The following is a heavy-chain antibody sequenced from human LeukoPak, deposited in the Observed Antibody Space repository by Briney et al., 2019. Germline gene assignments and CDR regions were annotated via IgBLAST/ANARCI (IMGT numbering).Heavy chain of an antibody. CDR3: ARDRGDGHPQSWFHP. CDR1: GYTFTGYY. D-gene: IGHD5-24*01. Sequence: ASVTVSCKASGYTFTGYYMHWVRQAPGQGLEWMGWINPNSGGTNYAQKFQGRVTMTRDTSISTAYMELSRLRSDDTAVYYCARDRGDGHPQSWFHPWGRGTLVSVS. CDR2: INPNSGGT. J-gene: IGHJ5*02. V-gene: IGHV1-2*02.